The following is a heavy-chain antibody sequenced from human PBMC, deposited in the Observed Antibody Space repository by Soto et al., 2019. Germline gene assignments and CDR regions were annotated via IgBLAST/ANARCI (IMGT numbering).Heavy chain of an antibody. D-gene: IGHD5-12*01. J-gene: IGHJ4*02. V-gene: IGHV1-69*02. CDR1: GGTFSSYT. Sequence: QVRLVQSGAEVKKPGSSVKVSCKASGGTFSSYTISWVRQAPGQGLEWMGRIIPILGIANYAQKFHGRVTITADKSTRTAYMALGSLGSDDTAVYSGASDIVATTTPWYYWGQGTMVTVSS. CDR3: ASDIVATTTPWYY. CDR2: IIPILGIA.